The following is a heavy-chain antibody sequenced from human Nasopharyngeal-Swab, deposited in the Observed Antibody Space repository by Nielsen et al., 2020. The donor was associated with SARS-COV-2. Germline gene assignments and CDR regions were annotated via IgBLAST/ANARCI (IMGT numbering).Heavy chain of an antibody. CDR3: ARDRSSLTYYYFYGVDV. CDR1: GASIRDYS. J-gene: IGHJ6*02. Sequence: GSLRLSCSVSGASIRDYSWSWIRQPPGKGLEYIGYIDYSGNTNYNPALKSRVDISIDTSKTQFSLTLRSVTAADTAVYYCARDRSSLTYYYFYGVDVWGQGTTVTVSS. V-gene: IGHV4-59*13. CDR2: IDYSGNT.